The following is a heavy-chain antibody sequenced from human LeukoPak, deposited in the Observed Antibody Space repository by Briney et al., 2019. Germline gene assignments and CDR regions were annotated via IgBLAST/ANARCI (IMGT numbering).Heavy chain of an antibody. Sequence: SVKVSWKASGGTFSSYTITWVRHAPGQGLEWMGGIIPIFGTANYAQKFQGRVTITADKSTSTAYMELSSLRSEDTAVYYCATTTEYSSSWYTAFDIWGQGTMVTVSS. CDR1: GGTFSSYT. CDR3: ATTTEYSSSWYTAFDI. J-gene: IGHJ3*02. D-gene: IGHD6-13*01. V-gene: IGHV1-69*06. CDR2: IIPIFGTA.